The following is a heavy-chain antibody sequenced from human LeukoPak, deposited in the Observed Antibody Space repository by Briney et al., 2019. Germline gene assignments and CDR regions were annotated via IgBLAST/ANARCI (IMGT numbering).Heavy chain of an antibody. J-gene: IGHJ4*02. CDR1: GYTFTSYG. V-gene: IGHV1-18*01. CDR2: ISAYNGNT. CDR3: ARIRLSEYIGGSSRSPDDF. D-gene: IGHD3-16*02. Sequence: ASVKVSCKASGYTFTSYGISWVRQAPGQGLEWMGWISAYNGNTNYAQKLQGRVTMTTDTSTSTAYMELRSLRSDDTAGYFCARIRLSEYIGGSSRSPDDFWGQGTLVTVSS.